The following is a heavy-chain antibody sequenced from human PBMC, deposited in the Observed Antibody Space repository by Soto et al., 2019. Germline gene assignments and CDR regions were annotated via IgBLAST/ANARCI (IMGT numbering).Heavy chain of an antibody. CDR1: GYTFTSYY. CDR2: INPSGGST. CDR3: ARGQDSSGYYTDDAFDI. V-gene: IGHV1-46*01. J-gene: IGHJ3*02. D-gene: IGHD3-22*01. Sequence: QVQLVQSGAEVKKPGASVKVSCKASGYTFTSYYMHWVRQAPGQGLEWMGIINPSGGSTSYAQKFRGRVTMTRGTSTSTVYMELSSLRSEDTAVYYCARGQDSSGYYTDDAFDIWGQGTMVTVSS.